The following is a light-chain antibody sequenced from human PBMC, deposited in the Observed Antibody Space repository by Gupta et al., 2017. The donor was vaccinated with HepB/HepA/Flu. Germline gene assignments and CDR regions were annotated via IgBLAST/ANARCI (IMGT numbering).Light chain of an antibody. CDR2: KDS. V-gene: IGLV3-16*01. Sequence: SYELTQPPSVSVSLGQMARITCSGEALPKKYAYWYQQKPGQFPVLVIYKDSERPSGIPERFSGSSSGTIVTLNISGVQARDETDYDCLSADSSATYPVVGGGTKLTVL. CDR3: LSADSSATYPV. CDR1: ALPKKY. J-gene: IGLJ2*01.